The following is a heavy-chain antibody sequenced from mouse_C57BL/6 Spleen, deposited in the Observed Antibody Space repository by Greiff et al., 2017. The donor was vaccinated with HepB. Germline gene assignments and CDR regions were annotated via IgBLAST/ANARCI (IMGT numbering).Heavy chain of an antibody. Sequence: QVQLQQSGAELARPGASVKLSCKASGYTFTSYGISWVKQRTGQGLEWIGEIYPRSGNTYYNEKFKGKATLTADKSSSTAYMELRSLTSEDSAVYFWAREAYYSNRYYAMDYWGQGTSVTVSS. CDR1: GYTFTSYG. D-gene: IGHD2-5*01. J-gene: IGHJ4*01. CDR2: IYPRSGNT. CDR3: AREAYYSNRYYAMDY. V-gene: IGHV1-81*01.